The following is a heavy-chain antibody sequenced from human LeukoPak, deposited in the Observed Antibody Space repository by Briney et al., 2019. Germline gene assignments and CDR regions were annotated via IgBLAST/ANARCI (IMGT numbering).Heavy chain of an antibody. CDR3: ALVGEALDY. CDR1: GYTFTGYF. V-gene: IGHV1-2*02. J-gene: IGHJ4*02. Sequence: ASVKVSCKTSGYTFTGYFLNWVRQAPGQGLEWMGWINPNSGGTNYAQSFQGRVTMTRDTSISTAYMELSRLRSDDTAIYYCALVGEALDYWGQGTLVTVSS. CDR2: INPNSGGT. D-gene: IGHD4-17*01.